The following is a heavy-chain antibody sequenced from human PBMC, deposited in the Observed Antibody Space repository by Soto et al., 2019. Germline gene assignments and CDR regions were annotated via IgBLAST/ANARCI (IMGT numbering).Heavy chain of an antibody. CDR2: INHGGST. V-gene: IGHV4-34*01. J-gene: IGHJ4*02. CDR3: ARRLDLAGTLPDS. Sequence: SETLSLTCAVYGGSFSGNYWIWIRQPPGKGLEWIGEINHGGSTNYNPSLKSRVTISVDTSKNQFSLNLSSVTSADTAVYYCARRLDLAGTLPDSWGQGTLVTVSS. D-gene: IGHD3-10*01. CDR1: GGSFSGNY.